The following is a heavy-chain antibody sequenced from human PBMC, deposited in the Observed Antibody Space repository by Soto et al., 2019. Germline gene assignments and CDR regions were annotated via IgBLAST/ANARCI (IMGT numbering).Heavy chain of an antibody. CDR3: ARLGRRMGQLLDY. D-gene: IGHD2-2*01. J-gene: IGHJ4*02. V-gene: IGHV4-39*01. CDR1: GGSISSSSYY. Sequence: QLQLQESGPGLVKPSETLSLTCTVSGGSISSSSYYWGWIRQPPGKGLEWIGSIYYSGSTYYNPSLKSRVTISVDTSKNQFSLKLSSVTAADTAVYYCARLGRRMGQLLDYWGQGTLVTVSS. CDR2: IYYSGST.